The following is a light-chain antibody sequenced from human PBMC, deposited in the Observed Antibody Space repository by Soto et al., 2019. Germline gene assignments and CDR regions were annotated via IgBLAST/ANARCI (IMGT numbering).Light chain of an antibody. CDR3: QKFNTAPLT. CDR1: QDISVY. V-gene: IGKV1-27*01. J-gene: IGKJ5*01. Sequence: DIQMTQSPSSLSASVGDRVTITCRASQDISVYLAWYQQKPGKAPKLLIYSASTLPSGVPTRFSGSGSGTVITITISRLQPDDVANYFCQKFNTAPLTFGQGTRLEIK. CDR2: SAS.